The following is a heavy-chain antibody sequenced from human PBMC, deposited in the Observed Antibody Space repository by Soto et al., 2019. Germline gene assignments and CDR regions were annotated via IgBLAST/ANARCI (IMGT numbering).Heavy chain of an antibody. V-gene: IGHV4-59*01. CDR1: GGSISSYY. J-gene: IGHJ3*02. D-gene: IGHD3-22*01. CDR3: AREGAYYYDSKAAFDI. CDR2: IYYSGST. Sequence: SETLSLTCTVSGGSISSYYWSWIRQPPGKGLEWIGYIYYSGSTNYNPSLKSRVTISVDTSKNQFSLKLSSVTAADTAVYYCAREGAYYYDSKAAFDIWGQGTMVTVSS.